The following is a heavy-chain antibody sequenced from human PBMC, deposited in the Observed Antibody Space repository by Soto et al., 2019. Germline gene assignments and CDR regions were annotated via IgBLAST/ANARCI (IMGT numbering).Heavy chain of an antibody. J-gene: IGHJ6*03. CDR3: ARGRRTDYYYYMDV. V-gene: IGHV4-34*01. D-gene: IGHD2-2*01. CDR2: INHSGST. Sequence: SETLSLTCAVYGGSFSGYYWSWIRQPPGKGLEWIGEINHSGSTNYNTSLKSRVTISVDTSKNQFSLKLSSVTAADTAVYYCARGRRTDYYYYMDVWGKGTTLTVS. CDR1: GGSFSGYY.